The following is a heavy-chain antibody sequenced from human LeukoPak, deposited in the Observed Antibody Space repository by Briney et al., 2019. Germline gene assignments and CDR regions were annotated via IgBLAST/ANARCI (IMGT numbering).Heavy chain of an antibody. Sequence: SDTLSHTCTVSGGSFAGFYWCWIRQPPGKGLEWIGHIYSSGSTTYHPFLKSRVTISLDMSKNQFSQNLTSVTAADTAVYYCARDNSGYDGSNWFDPWGQGTLVTVSS. V-gene: IGHV4-4*09. D-gene: IGHD5-12*01. CDR3: ARDNSGYDGSNWFDP. J-gene: IGHJ5*02. CDR1: GGSFAGFY. CDR2: IYSSGST.